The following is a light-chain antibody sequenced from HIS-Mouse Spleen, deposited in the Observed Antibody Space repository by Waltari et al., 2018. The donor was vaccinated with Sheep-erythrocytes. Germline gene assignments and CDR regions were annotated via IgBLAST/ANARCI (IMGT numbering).Light chain of an antibody. CDR3: YSTDSSGNHGV. Sequence: SYELTQPPSGSVSPGQTARITCPGDALPKKYTYWYQQKSGQAPVLVIYEDSKRPSGIPERFSGSSSGTMATLTISGAQVEDEADYYCYSTDSSGNHGVFGGGTKLTVL. V-gene: IGLV3-10*01. CDR1: ALPKKY. CDR2: EDS. J-gene: IGLJ2*01.